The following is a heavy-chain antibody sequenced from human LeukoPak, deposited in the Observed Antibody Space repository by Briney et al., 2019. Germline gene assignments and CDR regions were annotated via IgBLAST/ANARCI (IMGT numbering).Heavy chain of an antibody. J-gene: IGHJ4*02. CDR1: DGSVSSSSYY. Sequence: SETLSLTCTVSDGSVSSSSYYWDWIRQPPGKGLEWIGSIYYSGGTYYNPSLKSRVTISVDTSKNQFSLKLSSVTAADTAVYYCARGNWGLFDHWGQGTLVTVSS. CDR2: IYYSGGT. V-gene: IGHV4-39*07. CDR3: ARGNWGLFDH. D-gene: IGHD7-27*01.